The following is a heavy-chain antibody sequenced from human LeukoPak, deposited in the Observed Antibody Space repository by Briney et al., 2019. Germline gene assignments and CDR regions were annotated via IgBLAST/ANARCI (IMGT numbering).Heavy chain of an antibody. J-gene: IGHJ4*02. Sequence: SETLSLTCTVSGASISSGSYYWSWIRQPAGKGLEWIGRIYTSGSTNCNPSLKSRVTISVDTSKNQFSMKLSSVTAADTAVYYCARDHSSGWYGHFDYWGQGTLVTVSS. CDR2: IYTSGST. CDR1: GASISSGSYY. D-gene: IGHD6-19*01. CDR3: ARDHSSGWYGHFDY. V-gene: IGHV4-61*02.